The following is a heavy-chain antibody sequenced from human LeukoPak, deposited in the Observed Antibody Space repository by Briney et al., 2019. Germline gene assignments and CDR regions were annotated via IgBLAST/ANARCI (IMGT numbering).Heavy chain of an antibody. D-gene: IGHD3-3*01. J-gene: IGHJ4*02. V-gene: IGHV4-34*01. CDR1: GGSFSGYH. CDR2: IAQRGST. Sequence: SETLSLTCAVNGGSFSGYHWSWIRQSPGKGLEWIGDIAQRGSTKYNPSLKGRITMSVDTSKNQFSLKLSSVTAADTAVYYCARGIPYYDFWSGYYYFDYWGQGTLVTVSS. CDR3: ARGIPYYDFWSGYYYFDY.